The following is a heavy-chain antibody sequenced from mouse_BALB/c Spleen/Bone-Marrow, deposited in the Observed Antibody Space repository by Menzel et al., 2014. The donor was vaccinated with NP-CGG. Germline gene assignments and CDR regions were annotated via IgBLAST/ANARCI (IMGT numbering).Heavy chain of an antibody. CDR1: GFNIKDTY. J-gene: IGHJ3*01. V-gene: IGHV14-3*02. Sequence: VQLQQPGAELVKPGASVKLSCTASGFNIKDTYMHWVKQRPEQGLEWIGRIDPANGNTKYDPKFQGKATITADTSSNTAYLQLSSLTSEDTAVYYCARLELFAYWGQGTLVSVSA. CDR2: IDPANGNT. CDR3: ARLELFAY.